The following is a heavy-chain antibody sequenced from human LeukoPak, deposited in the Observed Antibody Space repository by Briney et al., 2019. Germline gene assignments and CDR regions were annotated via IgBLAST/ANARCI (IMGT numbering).Heavy chain of an antibody. D-gene: IGHD3-3*01. J-gene: IGHJ4*02. CDR2: ISYDGSNK. Sequence: GRSLRLSCAASGFTFSSYAMHWVRQAPGKGLEWVAVISYDGSNKYYADSVKGRFTISRDNSKNTLYLQMNSLRAEDTAVYYCAKDSRITIFGVVQGYFDYWGQGTLVTVSS. CDR3: AKDSRITIFGVVQGYFDY. V-gene: IGHV3-30-3*01. CDR1: GFTFSSYA.